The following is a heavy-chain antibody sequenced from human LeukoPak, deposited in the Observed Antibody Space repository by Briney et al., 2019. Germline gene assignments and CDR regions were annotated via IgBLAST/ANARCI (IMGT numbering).Heavy chain of an antibody. J-gene: IGHJ3*02. CDR3: ARDYYDSSGYEGAFDI. CDR1: GGPFSGYY. V-gene: IGHV4-34*01. D-gene: IGHD3-22*01. CDR2: INHSGST. Sequence: SETLSLTCAVYGGPFSGYYWSWIRQPPGKGLEWIGEINHSGSTNYNPSLKSRVTISVDRSKNQFSLKLSSVTAADTAVYYCARDYYDSSGYEGAFDIWGQGTMVTVSS.